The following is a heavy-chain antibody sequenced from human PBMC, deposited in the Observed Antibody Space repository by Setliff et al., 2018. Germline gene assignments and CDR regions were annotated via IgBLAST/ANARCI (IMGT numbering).Heavy chain of an antibody. CDR3: AISSLSICSGGTCPNAFDV. V-gene: IGHV1-18*01. J-gene: IGHJ3*01. Sequence: ASVKVSCKASGNILNSYGVSWVRQAPGQGLEWMGWISSYNNDVTNYLQRFQGRVTMTTDTSTSAAYMELRSLRSDDTAVYYCAISSLSICSGGTCPNAFDVWGQGTMVTVSS. D-gene: IGHD2-15*01. CDR2: ISSYNNDVT. CDR1: GNILNSYG.